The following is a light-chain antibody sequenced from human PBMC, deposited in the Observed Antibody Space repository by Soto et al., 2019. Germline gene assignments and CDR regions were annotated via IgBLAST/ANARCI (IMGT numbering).Light chain of an antibody. J-gene: IGKJ2*01. V-gene: IGKV3D-15*01. CDR3: QQYNNWRYA. CDR2: DAS. Sequence: EIVLTQSPATLSLSPGERATLSCRASQSVSSYLAWYQQKPGQAPRLLIYDASSRATGIPDRFSGSGSGTEFTLTISSLQSEDFSVYYCQQYNNWRYAFGQGTKVDIK. CDR1: QSVSSY.